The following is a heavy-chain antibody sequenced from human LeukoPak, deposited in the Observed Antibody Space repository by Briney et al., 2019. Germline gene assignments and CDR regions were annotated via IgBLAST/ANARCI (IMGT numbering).Heavy chain of an antibody. V-gene: IGHV1-69*05. D-gene: IGHD2/OR15-2a*01. Sequence: ASVKVSCKASGGTFSSYAISLVRQAPGQGLEWMGRIIPIFGTANYAQKFQGRVTITTDESTSTAYVELSSLRSEDTAVYYCASRPIFSDAFDIWGQGTMVTVSS. CDR1: GGTFSSYA. CDR3: ASRPIFSDAFDI. J-gene: IGHJ3*02. CDR2: IIPIFGTA.